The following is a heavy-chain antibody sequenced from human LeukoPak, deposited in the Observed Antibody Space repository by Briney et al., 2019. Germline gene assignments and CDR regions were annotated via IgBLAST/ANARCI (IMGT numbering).Heavy chain of an antibody. CDR3: ARTPHYSYYYYMDV. Sequence: ASVKVSCKASGYTFTSYDINWERQATGQGLEWMGWMNPNSGNTGYAQKFQGRVTMTRNTSISTAYMELSSLRSEDTAVYYCARTPHYSYYYYMDVWGKGTTVTVSS. V-gene: IGHV1-8*01. CDR2: MNPNSGNT. J-gene: IGHJ6*03. CDR1: GYTFTSYD.